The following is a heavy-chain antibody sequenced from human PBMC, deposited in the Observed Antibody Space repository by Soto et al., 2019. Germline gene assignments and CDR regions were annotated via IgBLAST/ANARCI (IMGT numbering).Heavy chain of an antibody. D-gene: IGHD4-17*01. Sequence: EGSLRLSCTASGLPHGSFTILWVRQAPGKELEGRAGLYGNVEGREDAGSVSGRCTISWDNPKNSRYLEMSDLRADATAVYYCAKDDVDGDGSGIMDHWGQATELTVSS. CDR1: GLPHGSFT. CDR3: AKDDVDGDGSGIMDH. J-gene: IGHJ4*02. V-gene: IGHV3-23*01. CDR2: LYGNVEGR.